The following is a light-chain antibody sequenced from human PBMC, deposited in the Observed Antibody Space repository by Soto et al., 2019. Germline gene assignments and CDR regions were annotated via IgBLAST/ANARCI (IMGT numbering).Light chain of an antibody. CDR2: RAS. CDR3: QQYKTYMYT. CDR1: QSIDSW. J-gene: IGKJ2*01. V-gene: IGKV1-5*03. Sequence: DIQMTQSPSTLSASVGDRVTITCRASQSIDSWLAWYQQKPGKAPKLLIYRASSLESGVPSRFSGSGSGTEFTLTISSLQPDDFATYYCQQYKTYMYTFAQGTTLEIK.